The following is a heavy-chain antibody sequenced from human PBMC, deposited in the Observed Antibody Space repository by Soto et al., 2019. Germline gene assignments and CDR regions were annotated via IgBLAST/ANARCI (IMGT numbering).Heavy chain of an antibody. V-gene: IGHV3-23*01. CDR2: ISGSGGST. Sequence: GWSLRLSCASSGFTFIRYAMSWVRQAPGKGLEWVSAISGSGGSTYYADSVKGRFTISRDNSKNTLYLQMNSLRAEDTAVYYCANNYYDSSGYSDWYYFDYWGQGTLVTVSS. D-gene: IGHD3-22*01. CDR1: GFTFIRYA. J-gene: IGHJ4*02. CDR3: ANNYYDSSGYSDWYYFDY.